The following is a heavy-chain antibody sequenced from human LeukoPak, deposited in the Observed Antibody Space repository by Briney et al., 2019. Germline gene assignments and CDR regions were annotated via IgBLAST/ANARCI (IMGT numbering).Heavy chain of an antibody. D-gene: IGHD3-10*01. CDR3: ARAGGWFGELLYHYYGMDV. CDR1: GYTFTSYY. CDR2: INPSGGST. J-gene: IGHJ6*02. V-gene: IGHV1-46*01. Sequence: ASVKVSCKASGYTFTSYYMHWVRQAPGQGLEWMGIINPSGGSTSYAQKFQGRVTMTRDTSTSTVYMELSSLRSEDTAVYYCARAGGWFGELLYHYYGMDVWGQGTTVTVSS.